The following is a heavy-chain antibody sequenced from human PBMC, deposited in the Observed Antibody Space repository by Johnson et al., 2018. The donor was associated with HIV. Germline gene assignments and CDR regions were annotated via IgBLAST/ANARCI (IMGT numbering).Heavy chain of an antibody. CDR2: TQNQANSYTT. V-gene: IGHV3-72*01. D-gene: IGHD6-13*01. Sequence: VHLVESGGGLVQPGGSLRLSCAASGFTLSNHYMDWVRQAAGKGLEWVGRTQNQANSYTTEYAASVRGRFTISRDDSKNSLYLQMNSLRAEATAVYFCARGHIADDAFDIWGQGTMVTVSS. CDR1: GFTLSNHY. CDR3: ARGHIADDAFDI. J-gene: IGHJ3*02.